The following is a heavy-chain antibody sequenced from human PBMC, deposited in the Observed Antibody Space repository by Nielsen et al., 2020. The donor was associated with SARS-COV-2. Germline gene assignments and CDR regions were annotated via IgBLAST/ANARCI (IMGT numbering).Heavy chain of an antibody. CDR2: IYFSGRT. J-gene: IGHJ6*02. D-gene: IGHD5-12*01. CDR3: ARESSGYDHYNYGMDV. CDR1: GGSISSGAYY. Sequence: SETLFLTCTVSGGSISSGAYYWSWIRHHPGKGLEWIGYIYFSGRTCYNPSLKSRVTISVDTSKNQFSLSLRSVTAADTAVYYCARESSGYDHYNYGMDVWGQGTTVTVSS. V-gene: IGHV4-31*03.